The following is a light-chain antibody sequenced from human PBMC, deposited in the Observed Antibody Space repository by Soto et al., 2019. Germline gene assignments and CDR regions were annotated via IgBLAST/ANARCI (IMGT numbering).Light chain of an antibody. CDR2: GNS. CDR3: AAWDDSLNGPL. CDR1: SSNIGAGFD. Sequence: QSVLTQPPSVSGAPGQRVTISCTGSSSNIGAGFDVHWYHQIAGTAPKLLIYGNSNRPSGVPDRFSGSKSGTSASLAINGLQAEDEADYYCAAWDDSLNGPLFGGGTKLTVL. J-gene: IGLJ3*02. V-gene: IGLV1-40*01.